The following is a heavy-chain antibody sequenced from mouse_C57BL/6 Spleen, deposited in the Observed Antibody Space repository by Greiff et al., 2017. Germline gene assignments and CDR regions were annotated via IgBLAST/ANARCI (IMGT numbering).Heavy chain of an antibody. J-gene: IGHJ2*01. D-gene: IGHD1-1*01. CDR2: LDPSDSYT. Sequence: VQLQQPGAELVMPGASVMLSCKASGYTFTSYWMHWVKQRPGHGLEWIGELDPSDSYTNYNQKFKGKSTLTVDKSSSTAYMQLSSLTSEDSAVDYGARRGDYGSSYYFDYWGQGTTLTVSA. CDR3: ARRGDYGSSYYFDY. V-gene: IGHV1-69*01. CDR1: GYTFTSYW.